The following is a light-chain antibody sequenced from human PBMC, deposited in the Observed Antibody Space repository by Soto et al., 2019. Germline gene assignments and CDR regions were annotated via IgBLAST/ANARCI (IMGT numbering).Light chain of an antibody. V-gene: IGKV3-20*01. CDR2: GAS. CDR3: QHYNNWPPWT. Sequence: EIVLTQSPGTLSLSPGERATLSCRASQSVSSSYLAWYQQKPGQAPRLLIYGASSRATGIPDRFSGSGSGTDFTLTISRLEPEDSAVYYCQHYNNWPPWTFGQGTKVDIK. J-gene: IGKJ1*01. CDR1: QSVSSSY.